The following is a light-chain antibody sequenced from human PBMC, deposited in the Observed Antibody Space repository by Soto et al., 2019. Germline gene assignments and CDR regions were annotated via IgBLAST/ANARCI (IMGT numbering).Light chain of an antibody. J-gene: IGLJ2*01. CDR1: SSDVGGYNY. Sequence: QSALTQPASGSGSPGQSITICCTGTSSDVGGYNYVSWYQHYPGKAPKLMIYDVSNRPSGVSNRFSGSKSGNTASLTISGLQAEDEADYYCSSYTSRSTLVFGGGTKLTVL. V-gene: IGLV2-14*03. CDR3: SSYTSRSTLV. CDR2: DVS.